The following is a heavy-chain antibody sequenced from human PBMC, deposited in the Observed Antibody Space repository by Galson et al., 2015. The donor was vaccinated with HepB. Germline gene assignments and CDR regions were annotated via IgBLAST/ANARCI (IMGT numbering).Heavy chain of an antibody. D-gene: IGHD2-2*01. CDR1: GFTFSSYW. Sequence: SLRLSCAASGFTFSSYWMHWVRQTPGKGLVWVSRINSDGSITTYADSVKGRFTISRDNAKNTLYLQMNSLRAEDTAVYYCATGPASGGYWGQGTLVTVSS. J-gene: IGHJ4*02. V-gene: IGHV3-74*01. CDR3: ATGPASGGY. CDR2: INSDGSIT.